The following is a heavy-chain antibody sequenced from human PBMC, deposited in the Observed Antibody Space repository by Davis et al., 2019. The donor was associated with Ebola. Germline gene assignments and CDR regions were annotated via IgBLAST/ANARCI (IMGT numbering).Heavy chain of an antibody. J-gene: IGHJ4*02. D-gene: IGHD5-18*01. CDR2: MDPNTDTT. CDR3: TRGASYPAVVPSDFDF. Sequence: ASVKVSCKASGGTFSSYTISWVRQAPGQGLEWMGRMDPNTDTTGYAQKFQGRVIMTWDTSIRTAYMELKSLTFEDTAVYYCTRGASYPAVVPSDFDFWGQGTLVTVSS. V-gene: IGHV1-8*02. CDR1: GGTFSSYT.